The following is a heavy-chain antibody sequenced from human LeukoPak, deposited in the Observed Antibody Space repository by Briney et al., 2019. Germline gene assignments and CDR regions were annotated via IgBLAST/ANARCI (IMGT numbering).Heavy chain of an antibody. V-gene: IGHV4-61*08. CDR1: GGSISSGGYY. CDR3: ARQALGRVTSKNYFDY. D-gene: IGHD4-11*01. J-gene: IGHJ4*02. Sequence: SQTLSLTCTVSGGSISSGGYYWSWIRQHPGKGLEWIGYIYYSGSTNYNPSLKSRVTISVDTSKNQFSLKLSSVTAADTAVYYCARQALGRVTSKNYFDYWGQGTLVTVSS. CDR2: IYYSGST.